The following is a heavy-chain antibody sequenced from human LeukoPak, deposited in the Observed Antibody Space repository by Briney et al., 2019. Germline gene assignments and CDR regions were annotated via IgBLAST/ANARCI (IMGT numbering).Heavy chain of an antibody. Sequence: PSETLSLTCSVSGGSIITDSYSWSWIRQPPGKGLEWIGSIYYSGSTYYNPSLKSRVTISVDTSKNQFSLKLSSVTAADTAVYYCARVLWDSSGYSLDYWGQGTLVTVSS. CDR2: IYYSGST. CDR1: GGSIITDSYS. J-gene: IGHJ4*02. CDR3: ARVLWDSSGYSLDY. D-gene: IGHD3-22*01. V-gene: IGHV4-39*07.